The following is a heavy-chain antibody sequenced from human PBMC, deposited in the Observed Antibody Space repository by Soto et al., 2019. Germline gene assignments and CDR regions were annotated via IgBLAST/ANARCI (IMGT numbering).Heavy chain of an antibody. V-gene: IGHV1-2*02. J-gene: IGHJ4*02. Sequence: AASVKVSCKASGYTFTGHYIHWVRQAPEQGPEWMGEIGPESGATRYAQKFQGRVTMTRDTSITTVYMELKNPSPDDTAVYYCGRGRSGQIVVFYWGQGTPVTGSS. CDR1: GYTFTGHY. CDR3: GRGRSGQIVVFY. CDR2: IGPESGAT. D-gene: IGHD1-26*01.